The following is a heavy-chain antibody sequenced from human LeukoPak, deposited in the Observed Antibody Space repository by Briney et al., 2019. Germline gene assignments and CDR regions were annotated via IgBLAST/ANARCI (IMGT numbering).Heavy chain of an antibody. CDR2: ISWNSGSI. V-gene: IGHV3-9*01. CDR3: ARCSSWYTFDY. D-gene: IGHD6-13*01. CDR1: GFTFDDYA. J-gene: IGHJ4*02. Sequence: GGSLRLSCAASGFTFDDYAMHSVRQAPGKGLEWVPGISWNSGSIGYADSVKGRFTISRDNAKNSLYLQMNSLRAEDTALYYCARCSSWYTFDYWGQGTLVTVSS.